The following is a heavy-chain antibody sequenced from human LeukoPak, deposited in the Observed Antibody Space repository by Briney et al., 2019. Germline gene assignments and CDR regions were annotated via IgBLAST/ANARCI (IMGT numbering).Heavy chain of an antibody. Sequence: PGGSLRLSCAASGFTFSSYAMSWVRQAPVKGLEWVSAMSGSGGSTYFADSVKGRFTISRDNSRNTLYLQINSLRVEDTAVYYCAKATAYFYDTRAHGWFDPWGQGTLVTVSS. V-gene: IGHV3-23*01. D-gene: IGHD3-22*01. CDR1: GFTFSSYA. CDR2: MSGSGGST. J-gene: IGHJ5*02. CDR3: AKATAYFYDTRAHGWFDP.